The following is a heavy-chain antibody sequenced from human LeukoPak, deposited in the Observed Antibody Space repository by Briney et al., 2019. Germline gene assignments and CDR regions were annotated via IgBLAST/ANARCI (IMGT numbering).Heavy chain of an antibody. J-gene: IGHJ5*02. D-gene: IGHD6-6*01. V-gene: IGHV4-34*01. CDR2: INHSGST. CDR1: GGSFSGYY. Sequence: PSETLSLTCAVYGGSFSGYYWSWIRQPPGKGLDWIGEINHSGSTNYNPSLKSRVTISVDTSKNQFSLKLSSVTAADTAVYYCARGGIIAARPGRNWFDPWGQGTLVTVSS. CDR3: ARGGIIAARPGRNWFDP.